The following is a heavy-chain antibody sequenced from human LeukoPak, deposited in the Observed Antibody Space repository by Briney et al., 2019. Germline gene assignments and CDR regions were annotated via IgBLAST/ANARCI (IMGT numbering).Heavy chain of an antibody. Sequence: PGGSLRLSCAASGFTFTNYGMTWVRQAPGKGLEWVSAISGGGGSTYYADSVKGRFTISRDNSKNTLYLQMNSLRAEDTAVYYCARDQRGNLDYWGQGTLVTVSS. V-gene: IGHV3-23*01. CDR3: ARDQRGNLDY. J-gene: IGHJ4*02. D-gene: IGHD1-14*01. CDR2: ISGGGGST. CDR1: GFTFTNYG.